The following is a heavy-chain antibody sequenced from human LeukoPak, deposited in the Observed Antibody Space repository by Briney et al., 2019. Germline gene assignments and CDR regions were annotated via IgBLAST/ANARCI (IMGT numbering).Heavy chain of an antibody. J-gene: IGHJ4*02. V-gene: IGHV4-34*01. CDR3: ARGRGESTEVGIGIVMLDY. CDR2: INHSGST. Sequence: PSETLSLTCAVYGGSFSGYYWSWIRQPPGKGLEWIGEINHSGSTNYNPSLKSRVTISVDTSKSQFSLKLSSVTAADTAVYYCARGRGESTEVGIGIVMLDYWGQGTLVTVSS. CDR1: GGSFSGYY. D-gene: IGHD3-16*01.